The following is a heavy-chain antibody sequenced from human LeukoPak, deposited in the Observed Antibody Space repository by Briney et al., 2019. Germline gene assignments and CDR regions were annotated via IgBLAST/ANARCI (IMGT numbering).Heavy chain of an antibody. J-gene: IGHJ4*02. CDR2: ISGSGGST. V-gene: IGHV3-23*01. CDR3: AKTPTYYYDSSGLYYFDY. CDR1: GFTFSSYA. Sequence: PGGSLRLSWAASGFTFSSYAMSWVRQAPGKGLEWVSAISGSGGSTYYADSVKGRFTISRDNSKNTLYLQMKSLRAEDTAVYYCAKTPTYYYDSSGLYYFDYWGQGTLVTVSS. D-gene: IGHD3-22*01.